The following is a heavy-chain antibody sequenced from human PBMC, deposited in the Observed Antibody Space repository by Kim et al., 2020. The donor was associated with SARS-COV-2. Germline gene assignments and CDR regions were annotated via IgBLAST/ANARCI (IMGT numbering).Heavy chain of an antibody. CDR3: TRDLTSARPDYFDY. V-gene: IGHV3-21*01. Sequence: GGSLRLSCAASGFSFSSYSMNWVRQAPGKGLEWVSSIDTSGSYTSYADSLKGRFTISRDNARNSLYLQMNSLRAEDTAVYYCTRDLTSARPDYFDYWGQGTLVSVSS. CDR1: GFSFSSYS. CDR2: IDTSGSYT. D-gene: IGHD6-6*01. J-gene: IGHJ4*02.